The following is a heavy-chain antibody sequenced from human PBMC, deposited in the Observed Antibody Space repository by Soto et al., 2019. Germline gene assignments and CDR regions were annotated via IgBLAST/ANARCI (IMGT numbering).Heavy chain of an antibody. J-gene: IGHJ5*02. CDR2: FDPEDGET. CDR1: GYTLTELS. CDR3: ATVLSYYYDSSGSYWFDP. Sequence: GASVKVSCKVSGYTLTELSMHWVRQAPGKGLEWMGGFDPEDGETIYAQKFQGRVTMTEDTSTDTAYMELSSLRSEDTAVYYCATVLSYYYDSSGSYWFDPWGQGTLVTVSS. V-gene: IGHV1-24*01. D-gene: IGHD3-22*01.